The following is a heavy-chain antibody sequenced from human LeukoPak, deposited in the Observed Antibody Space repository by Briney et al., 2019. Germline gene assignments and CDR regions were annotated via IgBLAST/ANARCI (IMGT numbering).Heavy chain of an antibody. J-gene: IGHJ4*02. CDR2: VYHSGTT. CDR1: GGSLSPFY. D-gene: IGHD2-15*01. V-gene: IGHV4-59*01. CDR3: ARGACSGGSCLDS. Sequence: SETLSLTCTVSGGSLSPFYWSWIRQPPGKGLEWIAHVYHSGTTNYNPSLKSRVAISADTSKNQFSLRLSSVTAADTAVYYCARGACSGGSCLDSWGQGTLVTVSS.